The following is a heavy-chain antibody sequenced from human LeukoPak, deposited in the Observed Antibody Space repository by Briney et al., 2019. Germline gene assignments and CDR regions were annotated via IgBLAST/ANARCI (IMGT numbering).Heavy chain of an antibody. J-gene: IGHJ4*02. D-gene: IGHD1-26*01. CDR1: GGSISSSNW. CDR3: ARGPSYRYFDY. Sequence: SGTLSLTCAVSGGSISSSNWWSWVRQPPGKGLEWIGEIYHSGSTNYNPSLKSRATISVDKSKNQFSLKLSSVTAADTAVYYCARGPSYRYFDYWGQGTLVTVSS. V-gene: IGHV4-4*02. CDR2: IYHSGST.